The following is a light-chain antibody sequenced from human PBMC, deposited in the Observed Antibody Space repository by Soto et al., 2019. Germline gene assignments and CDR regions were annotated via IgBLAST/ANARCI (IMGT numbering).Light chain of an antibody. Sequence: DIQMTQSPSSLSASVGDRVTITCRASQSIRSTLNWYQQKPGKAPMLLIYAASTLQSGVPSRFSGSGSGTDFSLTINSLQPEDFATYYCQQSYSLPLTFGGGTKVEIK. V-gene: IGKV1-39*01. CDR2: AAS. J-gene: IGKJ4*01. CDR1: QSIRST. CDR3: QQSYSLPLT.